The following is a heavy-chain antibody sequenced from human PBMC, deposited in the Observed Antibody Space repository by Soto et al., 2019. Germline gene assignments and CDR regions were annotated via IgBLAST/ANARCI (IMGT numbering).Heavy chain of an antibody. CDR2: IIPILGIA. Sequence: QVQLVQSGAEVKKPGSSVKVSCKASGGTFSSYTISWVRQAPGQGLEWMGRIIPILGIANYAQKFQGRVTITADKSTSTAYMELSSLRSEDTAVYYCERALSTQAAYYYYMDVWGKGTTVTVSS. V-gene: IGHV1-69*02. CDR3: ERALSTQAAYYYYMDV. CDR1: GGTFSSYT. D-gene: IGHD2-2*01. J-gene: IGHJ6*03.